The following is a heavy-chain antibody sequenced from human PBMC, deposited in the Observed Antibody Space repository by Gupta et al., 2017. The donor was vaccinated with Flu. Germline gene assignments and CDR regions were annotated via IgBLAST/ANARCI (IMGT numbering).Heavy chain of an antibody. J-gene: IGHJ6*03. CDR1: GVD. D-gene: IGHD3-3*01. V-gene: IGHV3-13*01. CDR3: ARELFGPGYFYIDV. Sequence: GVDCHWVRLSTSGGLEWVSAIGTRGATYYSASVKGRFTITRDNANNSVSLQMTNLRAGDTAVYYCARELFGPGYFYIDVWGKGTTVTVAS. CDR2: IGTRGAT.